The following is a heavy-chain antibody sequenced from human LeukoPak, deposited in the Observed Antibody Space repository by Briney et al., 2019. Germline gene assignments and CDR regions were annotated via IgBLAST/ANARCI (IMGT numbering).Heavy chain of an antibody. CDR3: ATFSYAGNAGGSAGS. CDR2: IYRGGHT. J-gene: IGHJ5*02. D-gene: IGHD4-23*01. CDR1: GFTVSSKY. Sequence: PGGSLRLSCAASGFTVSSKYMTWVRQAPGKGLEWVSVIYRGGHTYYADSVKGRFSISRDISKNTVYLQMNSLRAEDRAVYYCATFSYAGNAGGSAGSWGQGTLVTVSS. V-gene: IGHV3-53*01.